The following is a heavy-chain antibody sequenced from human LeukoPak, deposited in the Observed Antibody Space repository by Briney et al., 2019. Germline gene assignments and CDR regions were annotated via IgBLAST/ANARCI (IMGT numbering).Heavy chain of an antibody. CDR2: IYYSEGT. CDR1: GGSVSSYY. V-gene: IGHV4-59*02. Sequence: SETLSLTCTVPGGSVSSYYWNWIRQPPGKGLEWIGNIYYSEGTNYNPSLKTRVTISLDTSKNQFSLKLSSVTAADTAVYYCARDWELGYWGQGTLVTVSP. J-gene: IGHJ4*02. D-gene: IGHD1-26*01. CDR3: ARDWELGY.